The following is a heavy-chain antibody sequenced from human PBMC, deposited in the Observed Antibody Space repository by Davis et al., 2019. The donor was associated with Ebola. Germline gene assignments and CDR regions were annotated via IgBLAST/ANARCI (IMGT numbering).Heavy chain of an antibody. V-gene: IGHV1-18*04. Sequence: ASVKVSCKASDYTFTSFGISWLRQAPGQGLEWMGWISAHNGNTKYAQKLQGRVTMTTDTSTSTAYMELRSLRSDDTAVYYCARGRRDYGAFDIWGQGTMVTVSS. D-gene: IGHD4-17*01. CDR2: ISAHNGNT. J-gene: IGHJ3*02. CDR1: DYTFTSFG. CDR3: ARGRRDYGAFDI.